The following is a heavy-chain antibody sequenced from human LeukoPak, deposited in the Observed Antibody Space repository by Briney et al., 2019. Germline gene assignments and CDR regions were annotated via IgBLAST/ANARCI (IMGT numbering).Heavy chain of an antibody. CDR2: ISKSGEST. D-gene: IGHD3-22*01. Sequence: GGSLRLSCTAAGFTFNSYAMNWFRQAPGKGLEWVSAISKSGESTYYADSVKGRFTISRENAKNSLYLQMNSLRAGDTAVYYCARGRHYYYSSGSNNWFDPWGQGTLVTVSS. CDR3: ARGRHYYYSSGSNNWFDP. V-gene: IGHV3-23*01. CDR1: GFTFNSYA. J-gene: IGHJ5*02.